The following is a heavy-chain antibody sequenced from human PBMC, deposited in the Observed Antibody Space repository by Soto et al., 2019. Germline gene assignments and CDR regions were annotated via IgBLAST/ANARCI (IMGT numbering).Heavy chain of an antibody. V-gene: IGHV4-59*01. CDR2: IYYRGST. CDR3: ARQQLLPFYYALDV. CDR1: GGSIRCYY. J-gene: IGHJ6*02. D-gene: IGHD6-13*01. Sequence: SETLSLTCTVSGGSIRCYYWSWIPQSPGKGLEYIGYIYYRGSTNYNPSLKSRVTMSVDTSRNQFSLKVNSVTAADTAVYYCARQQLLPFYYALDVWGQGTTVTVSS.